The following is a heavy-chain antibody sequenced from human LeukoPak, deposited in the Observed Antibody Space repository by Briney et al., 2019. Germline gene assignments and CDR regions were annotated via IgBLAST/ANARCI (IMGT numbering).Heavy chain of an antibody. D-gene: IGHD2-21*01. CDR3: ARVDILVVTHGLYYYGIDV. CDR2: INPILGIA. V-gene: IGHV1-69*04. J-gene: IGHJ6*02. Sequence: SVKVSCKASGGTFSSYAISWVRQAPGQGLEWMGRINPILGIANYAHKFQGRATITADKSTRTAYMELSSLRSEDTAVYYSARVDILVVTHGLYYYGIDVWGQGTTVTVSS. CDR1: GGTFSSYA.